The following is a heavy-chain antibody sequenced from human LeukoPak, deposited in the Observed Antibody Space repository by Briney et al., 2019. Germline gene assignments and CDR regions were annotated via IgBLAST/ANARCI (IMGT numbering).Heavy chain of an antibody. V-gene: IGHV3-48*01. J-gene: IGHJ4*02. CDR2: ISSSRSTI. D-gene: IGHD5-24*01. Sequence: GGSLRLSCAASGFTFSSYSMNWVRQAPGKGLEWVSYISSSRSTIYYADSVKGRFTISRDNAKNSLYLQMNSLRAEDTAVYYCARDLGNADDGYYLDYWGQGTLVTVSS. CDR1: GFTFSSYS. CDR3: ARDLGNADDGYYLDY.